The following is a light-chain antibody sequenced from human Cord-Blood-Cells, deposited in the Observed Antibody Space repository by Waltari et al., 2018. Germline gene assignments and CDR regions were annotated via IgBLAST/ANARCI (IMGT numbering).Light chain of an antibody. Sequence: VKLTCTLSSGHSSYIIAWHQQQPGKAPRYLMKLEGSGSYNKGSGVPDRFSGSSSGADRYLTISNLQSEDEADYYCETWDSNTRVFGGGTKLTVL. CDR1: SGHSSYI. J-gene: IGLJ3*02. CDR3: ETWDSNTRV. CDR2: LEGSGSY. V-gene: IGLV4-60*03.